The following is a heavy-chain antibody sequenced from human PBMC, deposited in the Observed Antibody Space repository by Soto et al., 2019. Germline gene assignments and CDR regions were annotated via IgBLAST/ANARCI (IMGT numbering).Heavy chain of an antibody. V-gene: IGHV4-59*01. Sequence: QVQLQESGPGLVKPSETLSLTCTVSGGSMSSYYWSWIRQPPGKGLEWIGNIYYSGSTKYNPSLKSRVTISVDTSKNQFSLNLNSVTAADTAVYYCVRDGSPCSTTSCPGAWFDPWGQGTLVTVSS. CDR3: VRDGSPCSTTSCPGAWFDP. CDR2: IYYSGST. J-gene: IGHJ5*02. CDR1: GGSMSSYY. D-gene: IGHD2-2*01.